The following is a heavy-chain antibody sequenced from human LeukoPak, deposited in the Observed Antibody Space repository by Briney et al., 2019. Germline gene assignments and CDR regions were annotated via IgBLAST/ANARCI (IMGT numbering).Heavy chain of an antibody. Sequence: SETLSLTCTVSGGSISSGGYYWSWIRQYPGKGLEWIGYIYYSGSTYYNPSLKSRVTISVDTSKNQFSLKLSSVTAADTAVYYCARVAYYYYGMDVWGQGTTVTVSS. V-gene: IGHV4-31*03. CDR3: ARVAYYYYGMDV. CDR1: GGSISSGGYY. J-gene: IGHJ6*02. CDR2: IYYSGST.